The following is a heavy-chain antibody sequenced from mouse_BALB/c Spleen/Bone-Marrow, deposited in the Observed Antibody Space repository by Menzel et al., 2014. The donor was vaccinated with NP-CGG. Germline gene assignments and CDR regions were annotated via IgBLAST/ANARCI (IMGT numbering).Heavy chain of an antibody. CDR3: TSMRRRGFAY. CDR2: IRLKSNNYAT. Sequence: EVKVEESGGGLVRPGGSMKLSCVASGFTFSNYWMNWVRQSPEKGLEWVAEIRLKSNNYATHYAESVKGRFTISRDDSKSSVYLQMNNLRAEDTGIYYCTSMRRRGFAYWGQGTLVTVSA. V-gene: IGHV6-6*02. J-gene: IGHJ3*01. D-gene: IGHD2-3*01. CDR1: GFTFSNYW.